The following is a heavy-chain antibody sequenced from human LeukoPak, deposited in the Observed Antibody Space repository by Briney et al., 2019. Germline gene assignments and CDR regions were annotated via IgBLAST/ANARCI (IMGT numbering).Heavy chain of an antibody. Sequence: GGSLRLSCAASGFTFSSYGMHWVRQAPGKGLEWVGFIRSKAYGGTTEYAASVKGRFTISRDDSKSIAYLQMNSLKTEDTAVYYCTGGYYDSSGYYFNHYWGQGTLVTVSS. CDR3: TGGYYDSSGYYFNHY. CDR1: GFTFSSYG. V-gene: IGHV3-49*04. CDR2: IRSKAYGGTT. J-gene: IGHJ4*02. D-gene: IGHD3-22*01.